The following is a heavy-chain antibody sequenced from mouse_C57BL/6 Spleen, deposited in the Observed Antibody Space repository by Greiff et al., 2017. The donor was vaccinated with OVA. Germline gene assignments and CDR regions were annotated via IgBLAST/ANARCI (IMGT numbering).Heavy chain of an antibody. CDR2: ISSGGSYT. Sequence: DVQLVESGGDLVKPGGSLKLSCAASGFTFSSYGMSWVRQTPDKRLEWVATISSGGSYTYYPDSVKGRFTISRDNAKNTLYLQMSSLKSEDTAMYYCAREGGETGPFDYWGQGTTLTVSS. D-gene: IGHD4-1*01. V-gene: IGHV5-6*01. CDR3: AREGGETGPFDY. J-gene: IGHJ2*01. CDR1: GFTFSSYG.